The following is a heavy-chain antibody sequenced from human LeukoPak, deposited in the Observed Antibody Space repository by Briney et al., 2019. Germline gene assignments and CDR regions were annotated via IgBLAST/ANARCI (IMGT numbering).Heavy chain of an antibody. V-gene: IGHV2-5*02. CDR1: GVSLSTSGVG. Sequence: SGPTLVHPTQTLTLTCTFSGVSLSTSGVGVGWIRQPPEKALEWLALIYWDDDKRYSPSLNSRLTITNDTSKNQVVLTMTNMDPVDTATYYCAHYLAGFDYWGQGTLVTVSS. CDR3: AHYLAGFDY. J-gene: IGHJ4*02. CDR2: IYWDDDK.